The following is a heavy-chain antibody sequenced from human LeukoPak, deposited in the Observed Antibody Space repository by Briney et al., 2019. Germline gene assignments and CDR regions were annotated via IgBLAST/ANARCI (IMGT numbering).Heavy chain of an antibody. D-gene: IGHD3-10*01. CDR2: IRCDGSNK. V-gene: IGHV3-30*02. Sequence: GGSLRLSCAASGFTFSSYGMHWVRQAPGKGLEWVAFIRCDGSNKYYADSVKGRFTISRDNSKNTLYLQMNSLRAEDTAVYYCAKEFGYDAFDIWGQGTMVTVSS. CDR3: AKEFGYDAFDI. CDR1: GFTFSSYG. J-gene: IGHJ3*02.